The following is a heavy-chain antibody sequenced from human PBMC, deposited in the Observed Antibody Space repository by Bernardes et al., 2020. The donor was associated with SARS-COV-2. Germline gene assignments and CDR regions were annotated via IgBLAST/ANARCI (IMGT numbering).Heavy chain of an antibody. J-gene: IGHJ4*02. CDR3: ARDLGYCTNGICSP. D-gene: IGHD2-8*01. CDR2: INSDGSST. Sequence: GGSLRLSCAASGFTFSSYWMHWVRQAPGKGLVWVSRINSDGSSTNYADSVKGRFTISRDNAKNTLYLQMNSLRDDDTAVYYCARDLGYCTNGICSPWGQGTLVTVSS. CDR1: GFTFSSYW. V-gene: IGHV3-74*01.